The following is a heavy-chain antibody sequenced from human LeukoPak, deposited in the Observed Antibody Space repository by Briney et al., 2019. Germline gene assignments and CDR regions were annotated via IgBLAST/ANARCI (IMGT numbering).Heavy chain of an antibody. CDR3: AKEPTGAKTFDS. CDR2: VYFSGNT. J-gene: IGHJ4*02. Sequence: SETLSLTCAVSGGSMSNYYWSWIRQPAGRGLEWIGRVYFSGNTNYNPSLRSRVTMSVDTSKNQFSLNLTSVTAADTAVYFCAKEPTGAKTFDSWGQGTLVTVSS. V-gene: IGHV4-4*07. CDR1: GGSMSNYY. D-gene: IGHD7-27*01.